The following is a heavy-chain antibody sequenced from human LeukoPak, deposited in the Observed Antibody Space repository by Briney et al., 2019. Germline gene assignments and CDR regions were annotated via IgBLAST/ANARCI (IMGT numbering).Heavy chain of an antibody. CDR1: GGSFSGYY. D-gene: IGHD6-19*01. CDR2: INHSGST. Sequence: PSETLSLTCAVYGGSFSGYYWGWIRQPPGKGLEWIGEINHSGSTNYNPSLKSRVTISVDTSKNQFSLKLSSVTAADTAVYYCARGAGKGIAVLWGQGTLVTVSS. J-gene: IGHJ4*02. CDR3: ARGAGKGIAVL. V-gene: IGHV4-34*01.